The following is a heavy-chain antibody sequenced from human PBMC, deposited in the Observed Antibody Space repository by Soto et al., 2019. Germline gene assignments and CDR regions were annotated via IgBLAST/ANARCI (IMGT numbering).Heavy chain of an antibody. CDR2: ISYDGSNN. D-gene: IGHD2-15*01. CDR1: GFTFSSYA. J-gene: IGHJ4*02. V-gene: IGHV3-30-3*01. CDR3: ASNAQVATPDY. Sequence: QVQLVESGGGVVQPGRSLRLSCAASGFTFSSYAMHWVRQAPGKGLEWVAVISYDGSNNYYADSVKGRFTISRDNSKNTLYLQMNSLRAEDTAVYYCASNAQVATPDYWGQGTLVTVSS.